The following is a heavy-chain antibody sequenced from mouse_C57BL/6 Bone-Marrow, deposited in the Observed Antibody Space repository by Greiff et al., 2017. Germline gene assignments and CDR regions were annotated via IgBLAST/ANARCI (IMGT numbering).Heavy chain of an antibody. Sequence: VKLVESGAELARPGASVKLSCKASGYTFTSYGISWVKQRPGRGLEWIGRIDPNSGGTKYNEKFKSKATLTVDKPSSTAYMQLSSLTSEDSAVYYCARRRRGKTGNAMDYWGQGTSVTVSS. CDR3: ARRRRGKTGNAMDY. D-gene: IGHD1-3*01. V-gene: IGHV1-72*01. CDR2: IDPNSGGT. CDR1: GYTFTSYG. J-gene: IGHJ4*01.